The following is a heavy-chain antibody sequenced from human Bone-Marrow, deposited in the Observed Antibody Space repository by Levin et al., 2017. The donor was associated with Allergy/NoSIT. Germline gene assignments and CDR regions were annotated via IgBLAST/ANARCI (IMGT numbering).Heavy chain of an antibody. J-gene: IGHJ1*01. V-gene: IGHV3-48*03. CDR3: GRQYYGLLTGYYIDS. D-gene: IGHD3-9*01. Sequence: GGSLRLSCEVSGFSFSTYEMDWVRQSPGKGLEWIAYISSSGSTVYYADSVEGRFTISRDNAKNTLHLQMDSLRAEDTAVYYCGRQYYGLLTGYYIDSWGQGTLVTVSS. CDR1: GFSFSTYE. CDR2: ISSSGSTV.